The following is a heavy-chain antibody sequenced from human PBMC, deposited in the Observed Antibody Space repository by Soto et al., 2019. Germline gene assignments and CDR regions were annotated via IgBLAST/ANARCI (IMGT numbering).Heavy chain of an antibody. Sequence: SETLSLTCTVSGGSISSGGYYWSWIRQHPGKGLEWIGYIYYSGSTYYNPSLKSRVTISVDTSKNQFSLKLSSVTAPDTAVYYCARDGPYCSGGSCYLYYYYGMDVWGQGTTGTVSS. CDR1: GGSISSGGYY. CDR2: IYYSGST. D-gene: IGHD2-15*01. CDR3: ARDGPYCSGGSCYLYYYYGMDV. V-gene: IGHV4-31*03. J-gene: IGHJ6*02.